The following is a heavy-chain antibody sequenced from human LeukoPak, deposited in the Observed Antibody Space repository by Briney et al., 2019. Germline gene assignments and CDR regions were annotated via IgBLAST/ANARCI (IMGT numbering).Heavy chain of an antibody. J-gene: IGHJ4*02. Sequence: GGSLRLSCAASGFTFSSYAMSWVRQAPGKGLEWVSAISGSGGSTYYADPVKGRFTISRDNSKNTLYLQMNSLRAEDTAVYYCAKAGYSGYDGGDYFDYWGQGTLVTVSS. D-gene: IGHD5-12*01. CDR3: AKAGYSGYDGGDYFDY. CDR2: ISGSGGST. CDR1: GFTFSSYA. V-gene: IGHV3-23*01.